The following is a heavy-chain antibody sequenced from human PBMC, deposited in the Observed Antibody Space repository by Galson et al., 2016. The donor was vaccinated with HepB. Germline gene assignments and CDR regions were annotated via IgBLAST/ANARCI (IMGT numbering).Heavy chain of an antibody. V-gene: IGHV6-1*01. Sequence: ISGDSVSSNSAAWNWIRQSPSRGLEWLGRTYYRSKWYNEYAVSVKSRITINPDTSKNQFSLQLNSVTPEDTAVYYCARDLREALAGTGYYYYGLDVRGQGTTVTVSS. J-gene: IGHJ6*02. CDR3: ARDLREALAGTGYYYYGLDV. CDR2: TYYRSKWYN. D-gene: IGHD6-19*01. CDR1: GDSVSSNSAA.